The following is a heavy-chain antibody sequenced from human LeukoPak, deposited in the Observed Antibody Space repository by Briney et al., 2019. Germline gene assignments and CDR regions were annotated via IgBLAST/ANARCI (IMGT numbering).Heavy chain of an antibody. J-gene: IGHJ4*02. V-gene: IGHV3-33*08. CDR2: IWYDGSNK. CDR1: GFTFSSYA. Sequence: AGGSLRLSCAASGFTFSSYAMSWVRQAPGKGLEWEAVIWYDGSNKYYADSVKGRFTISRDNSKNTLYLQMNSLRAEDTAVYYCARDESYYALDYWGQGTLVTVSS. D-gene: IGHD3-10*01. CDR3: ARDESYYALDY.